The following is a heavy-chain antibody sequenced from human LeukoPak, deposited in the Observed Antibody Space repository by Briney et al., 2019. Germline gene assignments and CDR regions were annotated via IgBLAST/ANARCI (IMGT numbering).Heavy chain of an antibody. J-gene: IGHJ4*02. D-gene: IGHD3-10*01. Sequence: SETLSLTCDVSGDSIRSYYWSWIRQPPGKGLEWIGYISYSGSTNYNPSLKSRVTISVDTSKIQFSLRLSSVTAADTAVYYCAYGSGSYYIDYWGQGTLVTVSS. V-gene: IGHV4-59*12. CDR3: AYGSGSYYIDY. CDR1: GDSIRSYY. CDR2: ISYSGST.